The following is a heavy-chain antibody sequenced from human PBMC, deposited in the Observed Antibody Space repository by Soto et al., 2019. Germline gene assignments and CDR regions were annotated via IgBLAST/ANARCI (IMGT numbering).Heavy chain of an antibody. J-gene: IGHJ4*02. V-gene: IGHV3-30-3*01. CDR3: ASGPAQWVAVLPPEGY. CDR2: ISYDGSYK. CDR1: GFTFRTYA. Sequence: QVQLVESGGGVVQPGGSLRLSCAASGFTFRTYAMHRVRHAPGKGLDWVAVISYDGSYKYYADSVKGRFTISRDNSKHTLYLQMNSLRASDPAVYYCASGPAQWVAVLPPEGYWGQGTLVTVSS. D-gene: IGHD6-19*01.